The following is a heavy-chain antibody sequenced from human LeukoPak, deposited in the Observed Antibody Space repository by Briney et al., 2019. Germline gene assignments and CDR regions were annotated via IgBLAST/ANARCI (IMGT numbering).Heavy chain of an antibody. V-gene: IGHV1-69*13. D-gene: IGHD5-24*01. Sequence: SVKVSCKASGGTFSSYAISWVRQAPGQGLEWMGGTIPIFGTANYAQKFQGRVTITADESTSTAYMELSSLRSEDMAVYYCARDVGRDGYNYYFDYWGQGTLVTVSS. CDR2: TIPIFGTA. CDR3: ARDVGRDGYNYYFDY. CDR1: GGTFSSYA. J-gene: IGHJ4*02.